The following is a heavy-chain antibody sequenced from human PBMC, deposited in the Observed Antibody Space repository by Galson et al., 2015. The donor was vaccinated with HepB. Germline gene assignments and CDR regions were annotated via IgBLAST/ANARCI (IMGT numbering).Heavy chain of an antibody. V-gene: IGHV3-30-3*01. Sequence: SLRLSCAASGFTFNTYTMQWVRQAPGKGLEWVATISSAGTTQYHADSVKGRFTFSRDNSKNMLYLQMNSLREEDTAVYYCAKVAMGRGNGSYSAFVYWGQGTLVTVSS. CDR1: GFTFNTYT. CDR3: AKVAMGRGNGSYSAFVY. D-gene: IGHD1-26*01. J-gene: IGHJ4*02. CDR2: ISSAGTTQ.